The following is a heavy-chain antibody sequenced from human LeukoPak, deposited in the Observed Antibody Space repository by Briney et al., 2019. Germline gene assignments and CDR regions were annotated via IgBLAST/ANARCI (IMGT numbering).Heavy chain of an antibody. CDR2: ISSGSYI. Sequence: PGGSLRLSCAASGFTFSTFGMIWVRQAPGKGLEWVSSISSGSYIYYADSVKGRFTISRDNSKNTLFLQMNSLRAEDTAVYYCAKVMSITIFGVAIGAPFDYWGQGTLVTVSS. J-gene: IGHJ4*02. V-gene: IGHV3-23*01. D-gene: IGHD3-3*01. CDR3: AKVMSITIFGVAIGAPFDY. CDR1: GFTFSTFG.